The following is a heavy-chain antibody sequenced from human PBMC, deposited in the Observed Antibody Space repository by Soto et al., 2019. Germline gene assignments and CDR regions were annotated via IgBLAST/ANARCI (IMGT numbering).Heavy chain of an antibody. CDR3: ARVNIVVVPAAIYYYYYYMDV. CDR1: GGSISSSSYY. CDR2: IYYSGST. V-gene: IGHV4-39*07. Sequence: SETLSLTCTVSGGSISSSSYYWGWIRQPPGKGLEWIGSIYYSGSTYYNPSLKSRVTISVDTSKNQFSLKLSSVTAADTAVYYCARVNIVVVPAAIYYYYYYMDVWGKGTTVTVSS. J-gene: IGHJ6*03. D-gene: IGHD2-2*02.